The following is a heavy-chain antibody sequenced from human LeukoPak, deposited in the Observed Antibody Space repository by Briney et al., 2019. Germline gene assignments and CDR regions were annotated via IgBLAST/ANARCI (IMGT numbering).Heavy chain of an antibody. CDR3: ARVDPAIFSPLTFDY. V-gene: IGHV4-39*01. Sequence: SETLSLTCSVSGDSISSSSSYWGWIRQPPGKGLEWIGSIYYSGSTYYNTSLKSRVTISVDTSKNQFSLKLSSVTAADTAVYYCARVDPAIFSPLTFDYWGQGTLVTVSS. D-gene: IGHD3-9*01. CDR2: IYYSGST. J-gene: IGHJ4*02. CDR1: GDSISSSSSY.